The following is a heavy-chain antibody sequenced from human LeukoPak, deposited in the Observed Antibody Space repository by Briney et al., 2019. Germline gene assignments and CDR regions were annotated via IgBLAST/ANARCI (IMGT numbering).Heavy chain of an antibody. CDR3: ARRHFSTYYFDY. J-gene: IGHJ4*02. CDR2: INPSGGST. Sequence: GASVKVSFKASGSTFTSYYMHWVRQAPGQGLECMGIINPSGGSTSYAQKFQGRVTITMDTSTSTVYMELSSLRAEDTAVYYCARRHFSTYYFDYWGQGTLVTVSS. V-gene: IGHV1-46*01. CDR1: GSTFTSYY. D-gene: IGHD3-3*02.